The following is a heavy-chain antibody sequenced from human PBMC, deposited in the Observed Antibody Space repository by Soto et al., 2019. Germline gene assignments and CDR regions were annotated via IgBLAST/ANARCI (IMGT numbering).Heavy chain of an antibody. V-gene: IGHV1-69*13. D-gene: IGHD6-19*01. CDR2: IIPIFGTA. CDR3: ARTYSSGWYSGFDY. CDR1: GGTFSSYA. J-gene: IGHJ4*02. Sequence: SVKVSCKASGGTFSSYASSWVRQAPGQGLEWVGGIIPIFGTANYAQKFQGRVTITADESTSTAYMELSSLRSEDTAVYYCARTYSSGWYSGFDYWGQGNLVTVSS.